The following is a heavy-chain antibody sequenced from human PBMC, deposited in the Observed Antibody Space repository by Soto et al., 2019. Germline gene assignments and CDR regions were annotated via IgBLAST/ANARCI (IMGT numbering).Heavy chain of an antibody. J-gene: IGHJ6*02. V-gene: IGHV4-61*01. CDR3: ARGYQGDQGYGMDV. Sequence: PSETLSLTCTVSGGSVGSGSYYWSWIRQPPGKGLEWIGYIYYSGSTNYNPSLKSRVTISVDTSKNQFSLKLSSVTAADTAVYYCARGYQGDQGYGMDVWGQGTTVTVSS. D-gene: IGHD2-2*01. CDR2: IYYSGST. CDR1: GGSVGSGSYY.